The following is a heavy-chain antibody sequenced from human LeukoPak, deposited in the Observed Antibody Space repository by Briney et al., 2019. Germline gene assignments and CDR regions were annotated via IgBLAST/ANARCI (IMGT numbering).Heavy chain of an antibody. V-gene: IGHV3-48*04. CDR2: ISSSSSTI. CDR1: GFTFSSYS. D-gene: IGHD3-16*02. Sequence: AGGSLRLSCAASGFTFSSYSMNWVRQAPGKGLEWVSYISSSSSTIYYADSVKGRFTISRDNAKNSLYLQMNSLRAEDTAVYFCARGRSGFDPWGQGTLVTVSS. CDR3: ARGRSGFDP. J-gene: IGHJ5*02.